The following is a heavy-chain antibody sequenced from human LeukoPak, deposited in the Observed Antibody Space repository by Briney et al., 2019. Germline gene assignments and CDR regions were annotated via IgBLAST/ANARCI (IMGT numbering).Heavy chain of an antibody. CDR3: ARDERYDSSGYPFDY. J-gene: IGHJ4*02. CDR2: IYYSGST. V-gene: IGHV4-59*01. Sequence: PSETLSLTCTVCGGSISSYYWSWIRQPPGKGLEWIGYIYYSGSTNYNPSLKSRVTISVDTSKNQFSLKLSSVTAADTAVYYCARDERYDSSGYPFDYWGQGTLVTVSS. D-gene: IGHD3-22*01. CDR1: GGSISSYY.